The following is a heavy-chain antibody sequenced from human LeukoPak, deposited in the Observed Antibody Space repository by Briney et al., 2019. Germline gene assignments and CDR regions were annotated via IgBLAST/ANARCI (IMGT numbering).Heavy chain of an antibody. J-gene: IGHJ4*02. CDR2: ISWDGSST. D-gene: IGHD3-3*01. CDR1: GFTFDDYT. V-gene: IGHV3-43*01. Sequence: GGSLRLSCAASGFTFDDYTMHWVRQTPGKGLEWVSLISWDGSSTYYADSMKGRFTISRDNSKNTVFLQMHSLTAEDTAVYYCAKPFGFLEWLYGGYFDSWGQGTLVTVSS. CDR3: AKPFGFLEWLYGGYFDS.